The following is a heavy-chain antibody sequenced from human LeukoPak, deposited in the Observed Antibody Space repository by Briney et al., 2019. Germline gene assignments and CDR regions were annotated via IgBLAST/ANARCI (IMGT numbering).Heavy chain of an antibody. V-gene: IGHV4-59*01. Sequence: SGGLSLTRIDSVGSLSRYYWSWIRQPPGRRLEWIGYIYYSGRTNYKLCLKSRVPISVDTSKNQFSLKLSSVTAADTAVYYCARDFSDGYNDRSFDYWGQGTLVTVSS. D-gene: IGHD5-24*01. CDR2: IYYSGRT. CDR3: ARDFSDGYNDRSFDY. J-gene: IGHJ4*02. CDR1: VGSLSRYY.